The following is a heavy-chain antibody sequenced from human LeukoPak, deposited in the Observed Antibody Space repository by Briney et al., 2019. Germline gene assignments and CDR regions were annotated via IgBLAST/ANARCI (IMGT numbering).Heavy chain of an antibody. J-gene: IGHJ4*02. CDR3: ARGSGSYYN. Sequence: PGGSLRLSCVASGFTFSSYSMNWVRQAPGKGLEWVSYISSGSSTTYYVDSVKGRFTISRDNSKNTLYLQMNSLRAEDTAVYYCARGSGSYYNWGQGTLVTVSS. CDR2: ISSGSSTT. V-gene: IGHV3-48*01. D-gene: IGHD1-26*01. CDR1: GFTFSSYS.